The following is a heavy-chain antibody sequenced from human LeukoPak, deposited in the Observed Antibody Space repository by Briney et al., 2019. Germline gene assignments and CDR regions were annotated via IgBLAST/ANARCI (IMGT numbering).Heavy chain of an antibody. Sequence: GGSLRLSCAASGFXFSTYSIKWVRQAPGKGLKWVSSISSSSSYIYYADSVKGRFTISRENAKNSLYLQMNSLRAKHTAVYYCAREIQLWLGGAYGGQGTLATVSS. V-gene: IGHV3-21*01. CDR2: ISSSSSYI. J-gene: IGHJ4*02. CDR1: GFXFSTYS. D-gene: IGHD5-18*01. CDR3: AREIQLWLGGAY.